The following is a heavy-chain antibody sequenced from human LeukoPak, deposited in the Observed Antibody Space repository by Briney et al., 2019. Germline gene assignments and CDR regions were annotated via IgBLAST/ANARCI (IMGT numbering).Heavy chain of an antibody. CDR2: INHSGST. D-gene: IGHD3-22*01. CDR1: GGSFSGYY. V-gene: IGHV4-34*01. Sequence: TSSETLSLTCAVYGGSFSGYYWSWIRQPPGKGLEWIGEINHSGSTNYNPSLKSRVTISVDTSKNQFSLKLSSVTAADTAVYYCARGKEEYYDSSGYYSPFDYWGQGTLVTVSS. CDR3: ARGKEEYYDSSGYYSPFDY. J-gene: IGHJ4*02.